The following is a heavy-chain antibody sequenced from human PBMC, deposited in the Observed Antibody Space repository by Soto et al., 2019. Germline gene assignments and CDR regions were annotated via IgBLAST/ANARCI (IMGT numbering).Heavy chain of an antibody. Sequence: ASVKVSCKASGYTFTSYAMHWVRQAPGQRLEWMGWINAGNGNTKYSQKFQGRVTITRDTSASTAYMELSSLRSEDTAVHYCASPLRSSLYYYGMDVWGQGTTVTVSS. V-gene: IGHV1-3*01. J-gene: IGHJ6*02. CDR1: GYTFTSYA. CDR2: INAGNGNT. D-gene: IGHD6-13*01. CDR3: ASPLRSSLYYYGMDV.